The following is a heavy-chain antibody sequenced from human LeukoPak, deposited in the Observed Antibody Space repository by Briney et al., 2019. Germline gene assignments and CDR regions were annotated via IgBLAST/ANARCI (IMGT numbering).Heavy chain of an antibody. Sequence: GGSLRLSCAASGFTFSSYSMNWVRQAPGKGLEWVSAISGSGGSTYYADSVKGRFTISRDNSKNTLYLQMNSLRAEDTAVYYCAKVVSRSNNFDYWGQGTLVTVSS. V-gene: IGHV3-23*01. CDR1: GFTFSSYS. J-gene: IGHJ4*02. D-gene: IGHD2-21*01. CDR2: ISGSGGST. CDR3: AKVVSRSNNFDY.